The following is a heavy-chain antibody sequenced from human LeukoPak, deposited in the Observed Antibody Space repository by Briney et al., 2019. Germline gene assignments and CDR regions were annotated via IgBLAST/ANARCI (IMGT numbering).Heavy chain of an antibody. D-gene: IGHD3-9*01. CDR2: IYISGTI. J-gene: IGHJ2*01. Sequence: GGSLRLSCAASAFTVSNNYMGWVRQAPGKGLEWVSLIYISGTIKYADSVKGRIAIARDNSRATLYLQMNSLTAEDTAVYYCAGLTGDDWYFHLWGRGTLVTVSS. V-gene: IGHV3-53*01. CDR1: AFTVSNNY. CDR3: AGLTGDDWYFHL.